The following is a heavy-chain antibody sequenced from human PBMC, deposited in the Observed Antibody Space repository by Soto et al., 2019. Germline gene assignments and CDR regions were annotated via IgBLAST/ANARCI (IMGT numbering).Heavy chain of an antibody. J-gene: IGHJ4*02. D-gene: IGHD3-9*01. CDR3: AKDLHDILSDSEPYFDY. V-gene: IGHV3-23*01. Sequence: GGSLRLSCAASGFTFSSYAMSWVRQAPGKGLEWVSAISGSGGSTYYADSVKGRFTISRDNSKNTLYLQMNSLRAEDTAVYYCAKDLHDILSDSEPYFDYWGQGTLVTVSS. CDR1: GFTFSSYA. CDR2: ISGSGGST.